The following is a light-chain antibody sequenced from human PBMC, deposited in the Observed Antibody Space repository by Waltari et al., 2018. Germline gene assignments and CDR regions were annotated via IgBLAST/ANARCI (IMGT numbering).Light chain of an antibody. Sequence: NFMLTQPHSVSESPGKTVTLSCTRSSGSIASNYVQWYQQRPGSAPTPVIYENNQRPSGVSDRFSGSIDSSSNSAPLTISGLKAEDEADYYCQSYYGTDWVFGGGTKLTVL. V-gene: IGLV6-57*04. CDR3: QSYYGTDWV. CDR2: ENN. J-gene: IGLJ3*02. CDR1: SGSIASNY.